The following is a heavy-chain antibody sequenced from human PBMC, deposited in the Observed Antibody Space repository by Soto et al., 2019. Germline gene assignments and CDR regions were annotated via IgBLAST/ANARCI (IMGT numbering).Heavy chain of an antibody. V-gene: IGHV2-5*01. CDR2: IYWNDDK. CDR3: AHLTIEPTTNWFDP. J-gene: IGHJ5*02. Sequence: SGPTLVNPTQTLTLTCTFSGFSLTTSGVGVGWIRQPPGKALEWLALIYWNDDKRYSPSLKGRLTITKDTSKNQVVLAMTNMDPVDTATYYCAHLTIEPTTNWFDPWGPGALVTVSS. D-gene: IGHD1-1*01. CDR1: GFSLTTSGVG.